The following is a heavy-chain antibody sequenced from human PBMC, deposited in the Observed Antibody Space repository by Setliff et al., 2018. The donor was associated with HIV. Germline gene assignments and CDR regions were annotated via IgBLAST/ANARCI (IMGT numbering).Heavy chain of an antibody. Sequence: GSLRLSCAASGFTFSSYSFRWVRQAPGKGLEWVTVISHDGNNKFYADSVKGRFTISRDNSKDTVSLEMTSLTSEDTAMYYCARDRVEAERGAFDIWGQGTMVTVSS. V-gene: IGHV3-30*01. D-gene: IGHD1-26*01. J-gene: IGHJ3*02. CDR1: GFTFSSYS. CDR2: ISHDGNNK. CDR3: ARDRVEAERGAFDI.